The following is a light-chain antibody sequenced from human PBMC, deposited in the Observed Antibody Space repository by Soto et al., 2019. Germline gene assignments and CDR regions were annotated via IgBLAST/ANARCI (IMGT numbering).Light chain of an antibody. CDR3: QQRSNWPPTWT. CDR1: QSVSSY. J-gene: IGKJ1*01. CDR2: HAS. V-gene: IGKV3-11*01. Sequence: IVLTQSPATLSLSPGERATLSWRASQSVSSYLAWYQQKPGQAPRLLIYHASNRATGIPARFSGSGSGTDFTLTISSLEPEDFAVYYCQQRSNWPPTWTFGQGTKVEIK.